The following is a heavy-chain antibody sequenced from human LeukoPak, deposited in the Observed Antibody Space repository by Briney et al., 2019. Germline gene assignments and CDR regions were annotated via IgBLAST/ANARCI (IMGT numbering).Heavy chain of an antibody. V-gene: IGHV3-21*04. CDR3: ARNRAAAGTGWFDP. J-gene: IGHJ5*02. CDR1: GFTFSSYS. CDR2: ISSSSSYI. D-gene: IGHD6-13*01. Sequence: GGSLRLSCAASGFTFSSYSMNWVRQAPGKGLEWVSSISSSSSYIYYADSVKGRFTISRDNSKNTLYLQMNSLRAEDTAVYYCARNRAAAGTGWFDPWGQGTLVTVSS.